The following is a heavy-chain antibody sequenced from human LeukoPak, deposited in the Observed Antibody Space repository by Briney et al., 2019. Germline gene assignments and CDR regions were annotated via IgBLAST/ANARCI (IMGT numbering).Heavy chain of an antibody. J-gene: IGHJ4*02. CDR2: ISSSSSYI. CDR1: GFTFSSYS. CDR3: AKGLQITGTTPVDY. Sequence: GGSLRLSCAASGFTFSSYSMSWVRQAPGKGLEWVSSISSSSSYIYYADSVKGRFTISRDNSKNTLYLQMNSLRAEDTAVYYCAKGLQITGTTPVDYWGQGTLVTVSS. V-gene: IGHV3-21*04. D-gene: IGHD1-7*01.